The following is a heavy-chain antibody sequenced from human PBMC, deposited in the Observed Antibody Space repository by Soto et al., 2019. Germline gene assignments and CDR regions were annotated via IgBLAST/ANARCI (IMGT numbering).Heavy chain of an antibody. CDR1: GGSISSSYY. CDR3: ASEWWQLGQGIDY. J-gene: IGHJ4*02. D-gene: IGHD2-15*01. Sequence: SETLSLTCTVSGGSISSSYYWGWIRQPPGKGLEWIGSIYYSGSTYYNPSLKSRVTISVDTTKNQFSLNLTSVTAADTAVYSCASEWWQLGQGIDYWGQGTLVTVSS. CDR2: IYYSGST. V-gene: IGHV4-39*01.